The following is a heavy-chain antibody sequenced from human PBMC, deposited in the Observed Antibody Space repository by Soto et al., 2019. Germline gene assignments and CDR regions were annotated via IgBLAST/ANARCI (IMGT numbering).Heavy chain of an antibody. D-gene: IGHD1-26*01. V-gene: IGHV3-15*07. CDR2: IQSKTDGGTS. CDR1: GFTFSNAW. Sequence: EVQLVESGGGLVKPGGSLRLSCAASGFTFSNAWMNWVRQAPGKGLEWVGRIQSKTDGGTSVYAAPVKGRFIISRDDSKNTLFLEMNSLKTEDTAVYFCATDVRDTGSAGTLDYWGQGTLVTVSS. J-gene: IGHJ4*02. CDR3: ATDVRDTGSAGTLDY.